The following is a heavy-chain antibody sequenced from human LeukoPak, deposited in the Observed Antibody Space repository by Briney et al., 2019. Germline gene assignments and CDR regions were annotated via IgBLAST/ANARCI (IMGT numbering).Heavy chain of an antibody. Sequence: QTGGSLRLSCVASGFTFSNAWMSWVRQAPGKGLEWVGRIKSKTDGGTTDYAAPVKGRFTISRDDSKNTLYLQMNSLKTEDTAVYYCTTDPPLELELQTGWGQGTLVAVSS. J-gene: IGHJ4*02. CDR3: TTDPPLELELQTG. D-gene: IGHD1-7*01. CDR1: GFTFSNAW. V-gene: IGHV3-15*01. CDR2: IKSKTDGGTT.